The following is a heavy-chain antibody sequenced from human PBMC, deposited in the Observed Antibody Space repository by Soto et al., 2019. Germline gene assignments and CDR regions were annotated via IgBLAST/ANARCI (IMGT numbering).Heavy chain of an antibody. CDR2: VSFDGSNK. V-gene: IGHV3-30-3*01. J-gene: IGHJ5*02. CDR1: GFTFSTHA. Sequence: QVQLVESGGGVVQPGRSLRLSCAASGFTFSTHAMHWVRQAPGKGLDCVAIVSFDGSNKYYADSVKGRFTISRDNSKNTLYLQMSGLTPEDTAFYYCARDQTGITTAGGGRIDRWGQGTLVTVSS. CDR3: ARDQTGITTAGGGRIDR. D-gene: IGHD6-13*01.